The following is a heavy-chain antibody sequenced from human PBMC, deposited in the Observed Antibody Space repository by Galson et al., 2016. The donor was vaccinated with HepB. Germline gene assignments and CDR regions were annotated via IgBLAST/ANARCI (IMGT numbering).Heavy chain of an antibody. J-gene: IGHJ4*02. CDR2: IAYDGTKI. V-gene: IGHV3-30*18. CDR1: GFTFSTYG. D-gene: IGHD3-9*01. CDR3: AKDILTGYYSGGFDY. Sequence: SLRLSCAASGFTFSTYGMHWVRQAPGKGLQWVAVIAYDGTKIHYADSVKGRFTISRDNSNNTLYLQMNSLRVEDAAVYYCAKDILTGYYSGGFDYWGQGTLVTVSS.